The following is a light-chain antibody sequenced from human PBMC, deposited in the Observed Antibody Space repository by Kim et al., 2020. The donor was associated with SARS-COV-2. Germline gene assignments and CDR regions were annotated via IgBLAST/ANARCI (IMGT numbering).Light chain of an antibody. J-gene: IGLJ3*02. CDR2: DTT. V-gene: IGLV7-46*01. CDR3: VLSYSGARWV. Sequence: QAVVTQEPSLTVSPGGTVTLTCGSSTGTVTSGHFPYWFQQRPGQAPRTLIYDTTNRYSWTPARFSGSLLGGKAALILSGAQPEDESDYYCVLSYSGARWVFGGGTQLTV. CDR1: TGTVTSGHF.